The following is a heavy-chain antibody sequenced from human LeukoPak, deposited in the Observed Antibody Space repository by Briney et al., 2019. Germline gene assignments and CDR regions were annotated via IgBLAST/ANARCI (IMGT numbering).Heavy chain of an antibody. CDR2: INPNSGGT. CDR3: ARVAYYDFRYGMDV. CDR1: GYTFTGYY. Sequence: ASVKVSCKASGYTFTGYYMHWVRQAPGQGLEWMGWINPNSGGTNYAQKFQGRVTMTRDTSISTAYMELSRLRSDDTALYYCARVAYYDFRYGMDVWGQGTTATVSS. D-gene: IGHD3-3*01. J-gene: IGHJ6*02. V-gene: IGHV1-2*02.